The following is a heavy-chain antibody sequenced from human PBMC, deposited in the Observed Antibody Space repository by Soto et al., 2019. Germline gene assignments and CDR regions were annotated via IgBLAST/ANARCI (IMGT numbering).Heavy chain of an antibody. V-gene: IGHV4-39*01. D-gene: IGHD2-21*02. Sequence: CGCNHKPPGKGLEWIGSIYYSGSTYNNPSLRSRVSMSIDTSKDQFSLKLKSVTAADTALYFCARQRTSVVTQAYFDVWGPGSLVTVSS. CDR2: IYYSGST. J-gene: IGHJ4*02. CDR3: ARQRTSVVTQAYFDV.